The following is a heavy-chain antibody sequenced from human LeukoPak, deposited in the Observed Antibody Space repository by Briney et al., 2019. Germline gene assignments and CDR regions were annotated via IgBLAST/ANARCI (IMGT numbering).Heavy chain of an antibody. J-gene: IGHJ4*02. Sequence: GGSLRLSCAASGFTFSSYAMSWVRQAPGKGLEWVSAISGSGGSTYYADSVKGRFTISRDNSKNTLYLQINSLRAADTAVYYCAKDPPHVSWLFDYWGQGTLVTISS. CDR2: ISGSGGST. CDR1: GFTFSSYA. D-gene: IGHD3-16*01. V-gene: IGHV3-23*01. CDR3: AKDPPHVSWLFDY.